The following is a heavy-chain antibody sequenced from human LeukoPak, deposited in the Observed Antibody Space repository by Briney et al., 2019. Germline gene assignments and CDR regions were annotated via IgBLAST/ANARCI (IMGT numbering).Heavy chain of an antibody. Sequence: SQTLSLTCTVSGDSISSGDYYWSWIRQPPGKGLEWIGYIYYSGSTNYNPSLKSRVTISVDTSKNQFSLKLSSVTAADTAVYYCASPNSSGYYSPLDYWGQGTLVTVSS. J-gene: IGHJ4*02. D-gene: IGHD3-22*01. CDR1: GDSISSGDYY. V-gene: IGHV4-30-4*08. CDR3: ASPNSSGYYSPLDY. CDR2: IYYSGST.